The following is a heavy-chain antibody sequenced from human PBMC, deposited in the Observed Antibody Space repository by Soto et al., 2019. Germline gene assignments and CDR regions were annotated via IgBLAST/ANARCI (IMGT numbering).Heavy chain of an antibody. CDR3: VKDRGRDWLGGLDS. CDR1: GFIFDDYT. V-gene: IGHV3-43*01. J-gene: IGHJ4*02. D-gene: IGHD3-9*01. CDR2: INRDVIRT. Sequence: PGGSLRLSCAASGFIFDDYTMHWVRQAPGKGLEWVSFINRDVIRTDYADSVKGRFTISRDNSKNSLYLQMSSLRSEDTALYYCVKDRGRDWLGGLDSWGQGTLVTLSS.